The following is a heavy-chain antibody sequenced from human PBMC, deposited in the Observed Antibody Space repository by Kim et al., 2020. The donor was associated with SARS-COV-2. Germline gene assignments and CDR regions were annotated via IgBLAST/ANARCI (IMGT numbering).Heavy chain of an antibody. CDR3: AKDFSYIKSWAGGAFDI. J-gene: IGHJ3*02. V-gene: IGHV3-9*01. Sequence: GGSLRLSCAASGFTFDDYAMHWVRQAPGKGLEWVSGIGWNSGSIGYADSVKGRFTISRDNAKNSLYLQMNSLSAEDTALYYCAKDFSYIKSWAGGAFDIWGQGTMVTVSS. D-gene: IGHD3-16*01. CDR2: IGWNSGSI. CDR1: GFTFDDYA.